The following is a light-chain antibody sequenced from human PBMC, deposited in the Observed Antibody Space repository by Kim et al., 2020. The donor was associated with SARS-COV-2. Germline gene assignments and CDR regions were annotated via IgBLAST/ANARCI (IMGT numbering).Light chain of an antibody. J-gene: IGKJ2*01. V-gene: IGKV1-17*03. Sequence: DIQMTQSPSAMSASVGDRVTITCRASQDISNYLAWFQQKPGKVPERLIYSASTLHTGVPSRISGSGSGTEFTLTISSLQPEDSATYYCLQHKIEPYTFGQGTKLEIK. CDR1: QDISNY. CDR3: LQHKIEPYT. CDR2: SAS.